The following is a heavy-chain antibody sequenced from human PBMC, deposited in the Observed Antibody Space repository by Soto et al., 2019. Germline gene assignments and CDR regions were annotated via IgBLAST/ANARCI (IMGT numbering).Heavy chain of an antibody. Sequence: ASVKVSCKASGYTFTGYYMHWVRQAPGQGLEWMGWINPNSGGTNYAQKFQGRVTMTRDTSISTAYMELSRLRSDDTAVYYCARARISRGSRFDYWGQGTLVTVSS. V-gene: IGHV1-2*02. CDR2: INPNSGGT. D-gene: IGHD3-10*01. CDR3: ARARISRGSRFDY. J-gene: IGHJ4*02. CDR1: GYTFTGYY.